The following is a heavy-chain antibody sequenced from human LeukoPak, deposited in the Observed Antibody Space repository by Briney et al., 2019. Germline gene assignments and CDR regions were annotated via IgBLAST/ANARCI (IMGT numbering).Heavy chain of an antibody. CDR3: ASHKENFYDSSGNY. D-gene: IGHD3-22*01. CDR2: ISGSGGST. V-gene: IGHV3-23*01. Sequence: WGSLRLSCAASGFTFTSSAMSWVRQAPGKGLECVASISGSGGSTDYAGSVKGRFTISRDNSKNTLYLQMNGLRAEDTAVYYCASHKENFYDSSGNYWGQGTLVTVSS. CDR1: GFTFTSSA. J-gene: IGHJ4*02.